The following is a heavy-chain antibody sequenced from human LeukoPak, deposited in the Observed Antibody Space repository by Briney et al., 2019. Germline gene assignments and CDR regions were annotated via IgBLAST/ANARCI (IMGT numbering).Heavy chain of an antibody. CDR3: ARDGWAVAAARFYYYYGMDV. V-gene: IGHV1-46*01. J-gene: IGHJ6*02. CDR2: INPSGGST. CDR1: GHTFTSYY. D-gene: IGHD6-19*01. Sequence: GASVKVSCKASGHTFTSYYMHWVRQAPGQGLEWMGIINPSGGSTSYAQKFQGRVTMTRDTSTSTVYMELSSLRSEDTAVYYCARDGWAVAAARFYYYYGMDVWGQGTTVTVSS.